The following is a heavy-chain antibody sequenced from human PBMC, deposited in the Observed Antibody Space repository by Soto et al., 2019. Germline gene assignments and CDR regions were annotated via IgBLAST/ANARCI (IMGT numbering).Heavy chain of an antibody. V-gene: IGHV1-2*04. CDR3: ARDVRTIFGVVDYYGMDV. J-gene: IGHJ6*02. CDR1: GYTFTGYY. D-gene: IGHD3-3*01. CDR2: INPNSGGT. Sequence: ASVKVSCKASGYTFTGYYMHWVRQAPGQGLEWMGWINPNSGGTNYAQKFQGWVTTTRDTSISTAYMELSRLRSDDTAVYYCARDVRTIFGVVDYYGMDVWGQGTTVTVSS.